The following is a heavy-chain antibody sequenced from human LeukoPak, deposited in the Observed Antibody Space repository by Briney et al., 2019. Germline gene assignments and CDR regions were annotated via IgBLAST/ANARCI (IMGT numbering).Heavy chain of an antibody. CDR2: IIPIFGTA. D-gene: IGHD3-22*01. CDR1: GGTFSSYA. V-gene: IGHV1-69*13. Sequence: ASVKVSCKASGGTFSSYAISWVRQAPGQGLEWMGGIIPIFGTANYAQKFQGRVTITADESTSTAYMELSSLRSEDTAVYYCARVGGYYDSSGYSAWGQGTLVTVSS. J-gene: IGHJ5*02. CDR3: ARVGGYYDSSGYSA.